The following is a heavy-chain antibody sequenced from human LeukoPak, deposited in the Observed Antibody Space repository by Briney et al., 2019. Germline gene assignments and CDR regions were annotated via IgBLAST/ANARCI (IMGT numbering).Heavy chain of an antibody. CDR1: GFTFSSYS. J-gene: IGHJ4*02. D-gene: IGHD2-21*02. CDR3: ARGQSPLRIQSYFDY. Sequence: GGSLRLSCAASGFTFSSYSMNWVRQAPGKGLGWVSSISSSSSYIYYADSVKGRFTISRDNAKNSLYLQMNSLRAEDTAVYYCARGQSPLRIQSYFDYWGQGTLVTVSS. V-gene: IGHV3-21*01. CDR2: ISSSSSYI.